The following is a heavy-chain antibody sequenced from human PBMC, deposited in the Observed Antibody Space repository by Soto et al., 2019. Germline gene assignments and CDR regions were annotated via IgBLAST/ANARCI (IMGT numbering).Heavy chain of an antibody. D-gene: IGHD1-20*01. CDR3: THKPSTVYYFDY. V-gene: IGHV2-5*02. Sequence: QITLKESGPALVKPTQTLTLTCTFSGFSLSTSGVGVGWIRQPPGKALEWLALIYWDDDKRYSPSLKSRLTLTKDPSKTQVVLTMTTMDPVDTATYYCTHKPSTVYYFDYWGQGALVTVSS. CDR1: GFSLSTSGVG. J-gene: IGHJ4*02. CDR2: IYWDDDK.